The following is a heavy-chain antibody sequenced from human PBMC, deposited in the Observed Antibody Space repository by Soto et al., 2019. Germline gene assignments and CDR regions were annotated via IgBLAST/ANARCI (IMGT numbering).Heavy chain of an antibody. V-gene: IGHV3-48*03. Sequence: GGSLRLSCAASGFAFSNYEMNWVRQAPGKGLEWVSYISLSGSTIYYADSVKGRFTISRDDAKNSLYLQMDSLRADDTAVYYCARESFSASPNFFDYWGQGTMVTVXS. CDR2: ISLSGSTI. CDR3: ARESFSASPNFFDY. J-gene: IGHJ4*02. CDR1: GFAFSNYE. D-gene: IGHD3-3*02.